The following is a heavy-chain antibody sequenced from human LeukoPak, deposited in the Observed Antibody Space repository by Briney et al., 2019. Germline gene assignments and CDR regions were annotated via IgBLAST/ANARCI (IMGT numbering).Heavy chain of an antibody. CDR3: ARVRFLYEGHPLDF. V-gene: IGHV1-2*02. CDR2: INPNSGDS. J-gene: IGHJ4*02. CDR1: GYSFTGYY. D-gene: IGHD5/OR15-5a*01. Sequence: GASVKVSCKASGYSFTGYYIYWVRQAPGQGIEWLGWINPNSGDSDSAQMLQGRVTMTRDTSINTAYIELRRLRSDDPAMYFCARVRFLYEGHPLDFWGQGTLVTVCS.